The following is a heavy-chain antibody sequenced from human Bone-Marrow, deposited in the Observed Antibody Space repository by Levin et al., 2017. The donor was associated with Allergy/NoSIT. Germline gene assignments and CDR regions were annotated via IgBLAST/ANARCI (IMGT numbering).Heavy chain of an antibody. CDR1: GFTFSNSW. V-gene: IGHV3-7*01. CDR2: IKEDGSEK. Sequence: LGGSLRLSCAASGFTFSNSWMSWVRQAPGKGLEWVANIKEDGSEKYYVDSVKGRFTISRDNAKNSLYVQMNSLRAEDTAVYYCARDQFRRATIGARWFDPWGQGTLVTVSS. CDR3: ARDQFRRATIGARWFDP. D-gene: IGHD5-24*01. J-gene: IGHJ5*02.